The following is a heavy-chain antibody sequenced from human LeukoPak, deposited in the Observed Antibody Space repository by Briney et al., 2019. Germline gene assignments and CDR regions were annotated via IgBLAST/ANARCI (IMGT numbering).Heavy chain of an antibody. Sequence: GGSLRLSCAASGFTFSSYSMNWVRQAPGKGLEWVSYISSSSSTIYYADSVKGRFTISRDNAKNSLYLQMNSLRAEDTAVYYCARGSYYYYYYMDVWGKGTTVTVSS. CDR3: ARGSYYYYYYMDV. CDR1: GFTFSSYS. J-gene: IGHJ6*03. V-gene: IGHV3-48*01. CDR2: ISSSSSTI.